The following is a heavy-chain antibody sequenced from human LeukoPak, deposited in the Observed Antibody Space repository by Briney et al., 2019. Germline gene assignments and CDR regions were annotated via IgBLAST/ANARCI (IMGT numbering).Heavy chain of an antibody. J-gene: IGHJ4*02. CDR3: ARDAGPSGQLLPDY. V-gene: IGHV4-30-2*01. CDR2: IYHSGST. CDR1: GGSISSGGYS. Sequence: KPSETLSLTCAVSGGSISSGGYSWSWIRQPPGKGLEWIGYIYHSGSTYYNPSLKSRVTISVDRSKNQFSLKLSSVTAADTAVYYCARDAGPSGQLLPDYWGQGTLVTVSS. D-gene: IGHD2-2*01.